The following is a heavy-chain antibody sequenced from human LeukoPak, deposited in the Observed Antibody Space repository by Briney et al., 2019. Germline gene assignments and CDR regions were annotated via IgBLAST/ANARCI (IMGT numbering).Heavy chain of an antibody. Sequence: PGRSLRLSCAASGFTFSSYAMHWVRQAPGKGLEWVAIISYDGSNKYYADSVKGRFTISRDNAKNFLYLQMNSLRAEDTAVYYCARTYYDILTGYNPYFDYWGQGILVTVSS. J-gene: IGHJ4*02. CDR1: GFTFSSYA. CDR3: ARTYYDILTGYNPYFDY. CDR2: ISYDGSNK. D-gene: IGHD3-9*01. V-gene: IGHV3-30*04.